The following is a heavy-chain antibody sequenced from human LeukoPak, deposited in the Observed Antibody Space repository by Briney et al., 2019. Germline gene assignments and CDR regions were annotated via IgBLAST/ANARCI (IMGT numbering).Heavy chain of an antibody. D-gene: IGHD2-2*02. CDR1: GFTFSSYA. Sequence: GGSLRLSCAASGFTFSSYAMSWVRQAPGKGLEWVSGISGSGSSTHYADSVKGRFSISRDNSKNTLYLQMNSLRAEDTAVYYCARARYCTSTSCYIDYWGQGALVTVTS. CDR2: ISGSGSST. V-gene: IGHV3-23*01. CDR3: ARARYCTSTSCYIDY. J-gene: IGHJ4*02.